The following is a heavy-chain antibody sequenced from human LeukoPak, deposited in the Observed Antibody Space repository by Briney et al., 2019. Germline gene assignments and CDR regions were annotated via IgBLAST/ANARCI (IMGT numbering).Heavy chain of an antibody. D-gene: IGHD2-2*01. Sequence: SVKVSCKASGGTFSSYAISWVRQAPGQGLEWMGGIIPIFGTANYAQKFQGRVTITADESTSTAYMELSSLRSEDTAVYYCAIFEGYCSSTSCYWVPFDPWGQGTLVTVSS. V-gene: IGHV1-69*13. CDR1: GGTFSSYA. CDR3: AIFEGYCSSTSCYWVPFDP. J-gene: IGHJ5*02. CDR2: IIPIFGTA.